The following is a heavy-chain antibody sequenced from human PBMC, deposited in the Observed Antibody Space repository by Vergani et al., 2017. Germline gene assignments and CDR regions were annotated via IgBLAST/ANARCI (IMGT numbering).Heavy chain of an antibody. CDR1: GFTFSSYS. J-gene: IGHJ6*03. CDR2: ISSSSSTI. D-gene: IGHD3-22*01. Sequence: EVQLVESGGGLVQPGGSLRLSCAASGFTFSSYSMNWVRQAPGKGLEWVSYISSSSSTIYYADSVKGRFTISRDNAKNSLYLQMNSLRAEDTAVYYCARGPDYYDSSGYYSHYYYYMDVWGKGP. CDR3: ARGPDYYDSSGYYSHYYYYMDV. V-gene: IGHV3-48*01.